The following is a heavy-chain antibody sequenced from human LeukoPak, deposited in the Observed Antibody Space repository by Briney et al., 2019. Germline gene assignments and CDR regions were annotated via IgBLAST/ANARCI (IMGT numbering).Heavy chain of an antibody. V-gene: IGHV5-51*01. CDR3: ARSYRKLAVAGY. CDR1: GSIFTSYW. D-gene: IGHD6-19*01. J-gene: IGHJ4*02. Sequence: PGASLKISCKGSGSIFTSYWIGWVRPLPGKGLEWMGIIYPGDSDTRYSPSFQGQVTISADKSISTAYLQWSSLKASDTAMYYCARSYRKLAVAGYWGQGTLVTVSS. CDR2: IYPGDSDT.